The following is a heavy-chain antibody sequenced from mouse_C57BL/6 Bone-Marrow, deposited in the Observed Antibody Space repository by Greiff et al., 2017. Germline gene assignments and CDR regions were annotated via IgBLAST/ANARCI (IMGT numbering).Heavy chain of an antibody. CDR2: IDPSDSET. J-gene: IGHJ1*03. CDR1: GYTFTSYW. Sequence: QVQLQQPGAELVRPGSSVKLSCKASGYTFTSYWMHWVKQRPIQGLEWIGNIDPSDSETHYNQKFKDKATLTVDKSSSTAYMQLSSLTSEDSAVYYCARGDYYGSSFYWYFDGWGTGTTVTVSS. V-gene: IGHV1-52*01. D-gene: IGHD1-1*01. CDR3: ARGDYYGSSFYWYFDG.